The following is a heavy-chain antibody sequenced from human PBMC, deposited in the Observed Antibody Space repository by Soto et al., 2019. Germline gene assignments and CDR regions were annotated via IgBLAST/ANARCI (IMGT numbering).Heavy chain of an antibody. CDR3: ARLIIRGFKGDPILHY. J-gene: IGHJ4*02. D-gene: IGHD3-10*01. Sequence: QVQLVQSGAEVKKPGSSVKVSCKASGGTFSSYAISWVRQAPGQGLEWMGGIIPIFGTANYAQKFHGRVTITADESTITAYMELSSLRSEDTAVYYCARLIIRGFKGDPILHYGGQGTLFTVSS. V-gene: IGHV1-69*01. CDR2: IIPIFGTA. CDR1: GGTFSSYA.